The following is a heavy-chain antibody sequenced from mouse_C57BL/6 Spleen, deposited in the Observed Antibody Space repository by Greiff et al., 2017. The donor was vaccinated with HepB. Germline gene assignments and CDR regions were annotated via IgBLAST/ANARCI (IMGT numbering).Heavy chain of an antibody. J-gene: IGHJ4*01. CDR3: ARERLLRSAMDY. V-gene: IGHV1-52*01. CDR2: IDPSDSET. Sequence: QVQLQQPGAELVRPGSSVKLSCKASGYTFTSYWMHWVKQRPIQGLEWIGNIDPSDSETHYNQKFKDKATLTVDKSTSTAYMQLSSLTSEYSAVYYCARERLLRSAMDYWGQGTSVTVSS. CDR1: GYTFTSYW. D-gene: IGHD1-1*01.